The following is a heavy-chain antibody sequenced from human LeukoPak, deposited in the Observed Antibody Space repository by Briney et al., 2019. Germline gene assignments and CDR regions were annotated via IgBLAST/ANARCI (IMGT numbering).Heavy chain of an antibody. CDR1: GGSISSYY. D-gene: IGHD2-15*01. Sequence: SETLSLTCTVSGGSISSYYWSWIRQPPGKGXEWIGYIYYSGSTNYNPSLKSRVTISVDTSKNQFSLKLSSVTAADTAVYYCARGLPNCSGGSCYYYYYYMDVWGKGTTVTVSS. V-gene: IGHV4-59*01. CDR3: ARGLPNCSGGSCYYYYYYMDV. J-gene: IGHJ6*03. CDR2: IYYSGST.